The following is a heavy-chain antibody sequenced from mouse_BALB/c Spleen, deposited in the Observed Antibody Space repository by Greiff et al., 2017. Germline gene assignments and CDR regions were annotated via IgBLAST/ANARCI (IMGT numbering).Heavy chain of an antibody. CDR1: GFTFSSYA. V-gene: IGHV5-6-5*01. Sequence: EVQVVESGGGLVKPGGSLKLSCAASGFTFSSYAMSWVRQTPEKRLEWVASISSGGSTYYPDSVKGRFTISRDNARNILYLQMSSLRSEDTAMYYCAREDDDYFDYWGQGTTLTVSS. CDR3: AREDDDYFDY. CDR2: ISSGGST. J-gene: IGHJ2*01. D-gene: IGHD2-12*01.